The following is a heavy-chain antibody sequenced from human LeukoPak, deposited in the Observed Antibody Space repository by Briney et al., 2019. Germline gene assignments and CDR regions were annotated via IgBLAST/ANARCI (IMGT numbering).Heavy chain of an antibody. CDR1: GYTFTSYG. V-gene: IGHV1-18*01. CDR3: ARDRSGTYGDPDFDY. D-gene: IGHD4-17*01. J-gene: IGHJ4*02. Sequence: ASVKVSCKASGYTFTSYGISWVRQAPGQGLEWMGWIGAYNGNTNYAQKLQGRVTMTTDTSTSTAYMELRSLRSDDTAVYYCARDRSGTYGDPDFDYWGQGTLVTVSS. CDR2: IGAYNGNT.